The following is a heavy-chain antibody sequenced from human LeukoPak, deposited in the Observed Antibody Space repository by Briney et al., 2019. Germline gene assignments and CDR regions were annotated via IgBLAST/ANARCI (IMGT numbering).Heavy chain of an antibody. V-gene: IGHV3-53*01. CDR1: GFTFSSYA. J-gene: IGHJ4*02. Sequence: ETGGSLRLSCAASGFTFSSYAMSWVRQAPGKGLEWVSVIYSGGSTYYADSVKGRFTISRDNSKNTLYLQMNSLRAEDTAVYYCARGKFRRLPPRFDYWGQGTLVTVSS. D-gene: IGHD4-17*01. CDR3: ARGKFRRLPPRFDY. CDR2: IYSGGST.